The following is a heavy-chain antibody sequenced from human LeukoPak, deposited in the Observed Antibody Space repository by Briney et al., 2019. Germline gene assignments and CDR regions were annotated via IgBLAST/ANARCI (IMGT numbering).Heavy chain of an antibody. V-gene: IGHV3-64*01. D-gene: IGHD3-22*01. CDR1: GFTFSSYA. CDR3: ANENYYDSSGYLDY. J-gene: IGHJ4*02. Sequence: PGGSLRLSCAASGFTFSSYAMHWVRQAPGKGLEYVSAISSNGGSTSYANSVKGGFTISRDNSKNTLYLQMGSLRAEDMAVYYCANENYYDSSGYLDYWGQGTLVTVSS. CDR2: ISSNGGST.